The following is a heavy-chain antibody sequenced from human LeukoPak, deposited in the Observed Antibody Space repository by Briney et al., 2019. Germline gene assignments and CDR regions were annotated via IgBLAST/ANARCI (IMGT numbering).Heavy chain of an antibody. CDR2: ISSSSSYI. V-gene: IGHV3-21*01. J-gene: IGHJ4*02. CDR3: ARLATNGGYGY. CDR1: GFTFSSYS. Sequence: PGGSLRLSCAASGFTFSSYSMNWVRQAPGKGLEWVSSISSSSSYIYYAGSVKGRFTISRGNAKNSLYLQMTSLRTEDTAVYYCARLATNGGYGYWGQGTLVTVSS. D-gene: IGHD5-12*01.